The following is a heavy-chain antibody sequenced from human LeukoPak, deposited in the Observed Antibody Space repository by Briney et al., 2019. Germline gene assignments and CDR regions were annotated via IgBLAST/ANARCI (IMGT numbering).Heavy chain of an antibody. CDR1: GGSISSTNW. V-gene: IGHV4-4*02. CDR2: VHLSGRT. CDR3: AREGGPYRPLDY. J-gene: IGHJ4*02. D-gene: IGHD6-25*01. Sequence: TLSLTCGVSGGSISSTNWWTWVRQPPGEGLEWIGEVHLSGRTNYNPSLESRVTMSVDMSENHISRKLTSVTAADTAVYYCAREGGPYRPLDYSGQGTLVTVSS.